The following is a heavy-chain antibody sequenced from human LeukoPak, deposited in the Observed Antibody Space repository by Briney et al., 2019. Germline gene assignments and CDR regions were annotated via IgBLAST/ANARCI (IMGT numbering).Heavy chain of an antibody. J-gene: IGHJ4*02. Sequence: GGSLRLSCAASGFTFSSYAMRWVRQAPGKGLEWVSGISGSGDSTYYADSVKGRFTISRDNSKNTLYLQMNSLRAEDTAVYFCARRSGVAVAGAFDYWGQGTLVTVSS. V-gene: IGHV3-23*01. CDR2: ISGSGDST. CDR1: GFTFSSYA. CDR3: ARRSGVAVAGAFDY. D-gene: IGHD6-19*01.